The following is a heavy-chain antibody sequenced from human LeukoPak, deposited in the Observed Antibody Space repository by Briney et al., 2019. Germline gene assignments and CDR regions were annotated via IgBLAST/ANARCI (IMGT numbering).Heavy chain of an antibody. Sequence: GGSLRLSCAASGFTLSGYWMHWVRQAPGKGLVWVSRIHSDGNSINYADSVKGRFTISRDNADNTLYLQLNSLRAEDTAVYYCARVSFCPRCHFDYWGQGTLVTVSS. CDR2: IHSDGNSI. CDR1: GFTLSGYW. V-gene: IGHV3-74*01. J-gene: IGHJ4*02. D-gene: IGHD2/OR15-2a*01. CDR3: ARVSFCPRCHFDY.